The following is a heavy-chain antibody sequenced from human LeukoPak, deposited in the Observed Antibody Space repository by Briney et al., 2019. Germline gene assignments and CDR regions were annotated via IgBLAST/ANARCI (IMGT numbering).Heavy chain of an antibody. D-gene: IGHD2-21*02. CDR2: IYAGNGNT. J-gene: IGHJ4*02. Sequence: ASVKVSCKASGYTFTSYAMHWVRQAPGQRLEWMGWIYAGNGNTKYSQKFQGRVTITRDTSASTAYMELSSLRSEDTAVYYCASEGVTSYFDYWGQGTLVTVSS. V-gene: IGHV1-3*01. CDR1: GYTFTSYA. CDR3: ASEGVTSYFDY.